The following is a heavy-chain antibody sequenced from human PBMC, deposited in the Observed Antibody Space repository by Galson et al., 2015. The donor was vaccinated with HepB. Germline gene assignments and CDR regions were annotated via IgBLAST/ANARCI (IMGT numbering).Heavy chain of an antibody. CDR2: LIPIFGIA. D-gene: IGHD3-3*01. V-gene: IGHV1-69*02. CDR3: ARGRRFLDHYYDMDV. CDR1: GGTFSSYS. Sequence: SVKVSCKASGGTFSSYSISWVRQAPGQGLEWMARLIPIFGIADYAQKFQGRVTITADKSTSTAYMELSSLKPEDTAVYYCARGRRFLDHYYDMDVWGQGTTVTASS. J-gene: IGHJ6*02.